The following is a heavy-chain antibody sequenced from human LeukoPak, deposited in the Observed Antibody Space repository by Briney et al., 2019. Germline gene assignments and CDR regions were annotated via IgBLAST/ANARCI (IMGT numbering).Heavy chain of an antibody. J-gene: IGHJ6*03. CDR1: GFTFSSYS. Sequence: GRSLRLSCAASGFTFSSYSMNWVRQAPGKGLEWVSSISSSSSYIYYADSVKGRFTISRDNAKNSLYLQMNSLRAEDTAVYYCARDGQPPYYYYMDVWGKGTTVTVSS. CDR3: ARDGQPPYYYYMDV. CDR2: ISSSSSYI. V-gene: IGHV3-21*01.